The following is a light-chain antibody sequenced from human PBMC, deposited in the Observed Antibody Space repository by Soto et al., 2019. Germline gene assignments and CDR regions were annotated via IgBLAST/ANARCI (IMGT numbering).Light chain of an antibody. CDR2: DVT. J-gene: IGLJ1*01. V-gene: IGLV2-11*01. Sequence: QSVLTQPRSVSGSPGQSVTISCTGTTSYVGRYPYVSWYQHHPGKAPQLIIRDVTERPSGVPDRFSGSKSGNTASLTISGLQAEDDADYYCCSDAGDYTYVFGNGTKVTVL. CDR3: CSDAGDYTYV. CDR1: TSYVGRYPY.